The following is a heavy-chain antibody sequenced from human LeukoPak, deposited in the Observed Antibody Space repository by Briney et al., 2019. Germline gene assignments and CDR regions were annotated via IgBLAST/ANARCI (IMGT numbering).Heavy chain of an antibody. CDR3: ATILRDSSGYFFGTAFDI. Sequence: SVKVSCKASGGTFSSYAISWVRQAPGQGLEWMGWIIPIFGTANYAQKFQGRVTITADESTSTAYMELSRLRSEDTAVYYCATILRDSSGYFFGTAFDIWGQGTMVTVSS. D-gene: IGHD3-22*01. CDR2: IIPIFGTA. J-gene: IGHJ3*02. CDR1: GGTFSSYA. V-gene: IGHV1-69*01.